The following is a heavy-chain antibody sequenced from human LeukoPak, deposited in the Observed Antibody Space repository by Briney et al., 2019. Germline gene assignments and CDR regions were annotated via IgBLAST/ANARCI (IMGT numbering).Heavy chain of an antibody. D-gene: IGHD6-6*01. CDR2: INPNSGGT. CDR1: GYTFTGYY. J-gene: IGHJ1*01. V-gene: IGHV1-2*02. Sequence: ASVKVSCKASGYTFTGYYMHWVRQAPGQGLEWMGWINPNSGGTNYAQKFQGRVTMTRDTSISTAYMELSRLRSDDTAVYYCARVPAREYSSSGFDFQHWGQGTLVTVSS. CDR3: ARVPAREYSSSGFDFQH.